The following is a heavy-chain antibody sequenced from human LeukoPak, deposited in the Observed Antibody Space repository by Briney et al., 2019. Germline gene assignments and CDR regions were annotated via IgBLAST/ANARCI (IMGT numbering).Heavy chain of an antibody. J-gene: IGHJ1*01. CDR3: ARAAVSGTGQYFQI. V-gene: IGHV4-59*08. CDR1: GASISSYY. D-gene: IGHD6-19*01. Sequence: SETLSLTCTVSGASISSYYWSWIRQPPGKGLEYIGYIYYSGITNYNPSLKSRVTMSLDTSKNQFSLHLTSVTAADTAVYYCARAAVSGTGQYFQIWGQGTLVTVSS. CDR2: IYYSGIT.